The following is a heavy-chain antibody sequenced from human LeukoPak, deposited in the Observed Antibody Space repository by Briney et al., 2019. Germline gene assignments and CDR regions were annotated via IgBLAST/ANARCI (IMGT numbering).Heavy chain of an antibody. CDR3: AHSGYNSGFYFDF. CDR2: ISWDDYK. D-gene: IGHD6-19*01. CDR1: GFSLRSNGVG. Sequence: ESGPTLVRPTQTLTLTCTFSGFSLRSNGVGVAWIRQPPGKALEWLALISWDDYKRSNPFLRSRLSITKDTSKNQVVLTMTNMDPVDTGTYYCAHSGYNSGFYFDFWGQGTLVTVSS. V-gene: IGHV2-5*02. J-gene: IGHJ4*02.